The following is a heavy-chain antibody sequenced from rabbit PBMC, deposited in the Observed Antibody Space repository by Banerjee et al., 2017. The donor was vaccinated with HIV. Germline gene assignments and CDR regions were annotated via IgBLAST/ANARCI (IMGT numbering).Heavy chain of an antibody. Sequence: QEQLEESGGDLVKPEGSLTLTCTASGFSFSNKCVMCWVRQAPGKGLEWIGCVNTSSGNTVYATWAKGRFTISKTSSTTVTLQVTSLTAADTATYFCARIYVSSSLYAYAMDLWGPGTLVTVS. CDR3: ARIYVSSSLYAYAMDL. CDR2: VNTSSGNT. V-gene: IGHV1S45*01. D-gene: IGHD1-1*01. CDR1: GFSFSNKCV. J-gene: IGHJ6*01.